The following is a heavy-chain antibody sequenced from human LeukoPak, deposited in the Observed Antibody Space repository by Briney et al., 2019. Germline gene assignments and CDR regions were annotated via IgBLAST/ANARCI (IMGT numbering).Heavy chain of an antibody. CDR2: IYSGGST. V-gene: IGHV3-66*01. CDR3: AATAAAANYYYYGMDV. J-gene: IGHJ6*02. CDR1: GFTVSSNY. Sequence: GGSLRLSCAASGFTVSSNYMSWVRQAPGKGLEWVSVIYSGGSTYYADSVKGRFTISRDNSKNTLYLQMNSLRAEDTAVYYCAATAAAANYYYYGMDVWGQGTTVTVSS. D-gene: IGHD6-13*01.